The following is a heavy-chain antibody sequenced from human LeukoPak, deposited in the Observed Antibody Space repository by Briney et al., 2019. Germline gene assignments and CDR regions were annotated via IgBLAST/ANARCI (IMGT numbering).Heavy chain of an antibody. CDR1: GFTFSSYG. CDR3: AKHERYSKYYFDY. J-gene: IGHJ4*02. Sequence: GGSLRLSCAASGFTFSSYGMSWVRQAPGKGLEWVSAISGSGGSTYYADSVKGRFTISRDNSKNTLYLQMNSLRAEDTAVYYCAKHERYSKYYFDYWGQGTLVTVSS. D-gene: IGHD6-13*01. V-gene: IGHV3-23*01. CDR2: ISGSGGST.